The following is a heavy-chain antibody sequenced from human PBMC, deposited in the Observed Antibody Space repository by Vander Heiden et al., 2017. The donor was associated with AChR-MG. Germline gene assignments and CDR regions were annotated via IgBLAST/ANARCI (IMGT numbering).Heavy chain of an antibody. V-gene: IGHV1-2*02. D-gene: IGHD3-3*01. CDR2: INPNSGGT. J-gene: IGHJ5*02. CDR3: ARGTQLRFLEWLLSP. CDR1: GSTFTGYY. Sequence: QVQLVQSGAEVKKPGASVKVSCKASGSTFTGYYMHWVRQAPGQGLEWMGWINPNSGGTNYAQKFQGRVTMTRDTAISTAYMELSRLRSDDTAVYYCARGTQLRFLEWLLSPWGQGTLVTVSS.